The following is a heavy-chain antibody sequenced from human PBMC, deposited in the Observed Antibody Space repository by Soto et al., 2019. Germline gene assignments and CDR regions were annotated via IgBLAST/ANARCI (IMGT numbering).Heavy chain of an antibody. Sequence: ASVKVSCKAFGYSFSYYGINWVRQAPGQGLEWMGWSNPYNGHKNYAQKFADRLTMTTDTSTAPVSMELRNLKSDDTAVYYCVSDRLRGHDNSCFYSLGQGTLVTAS. J-gene: IGHJ4*02. CDR2: SNPYNGHK. CDR1: GYSFSYYG. V-gene: IGHV1-18*01. CDR3: VSDRLRGHDNSCFYS. D-gene: IGHD3-22*01.